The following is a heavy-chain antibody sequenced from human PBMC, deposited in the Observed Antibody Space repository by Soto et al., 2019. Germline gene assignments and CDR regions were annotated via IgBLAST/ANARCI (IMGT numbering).Heavy chain of an antibody. Sequence: GGSLRLSCAASGFTVSSYAMSWVRQGPGKGLEWVSAISGGGDGTYYADSVQGRFTISRDNSKNTLYLQMNSLRADDTALYYCAKYGPYFDWSNPRDAFDVWGQGTMVTVSS. CDR3: AKYGPYFDWSNPRDAFDV. CDR2: ISGGGDGT. CDR1: GFTVSSYA. V-gene: IGHV3-23*01. D-gene: IGHD3-9*01. J-gene: IGHJ3*01.